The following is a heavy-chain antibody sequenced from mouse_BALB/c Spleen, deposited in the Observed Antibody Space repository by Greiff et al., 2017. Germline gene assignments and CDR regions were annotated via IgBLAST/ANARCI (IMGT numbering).Heavy chain of an antibody. V-gene: IGHV5-6-5*01. CDR2: ISSGGST. CDR1: GFTFSSYA. Sequence: DVQLVESGGGLVKPGGSLKLSCAASGFTFSSYAMSWVRQTPEKRLEWVASISSGGSTYYPDSVKGRFTISRDNARNILYLQMSSLRSEDTAMYYCARGDYGSSYDWFAYWGQGTLVTVSA. D-gene: IGHD1-1*01. CDR3: ARGDYGSSYDWFAY. J-gene: IGHJ3*01.